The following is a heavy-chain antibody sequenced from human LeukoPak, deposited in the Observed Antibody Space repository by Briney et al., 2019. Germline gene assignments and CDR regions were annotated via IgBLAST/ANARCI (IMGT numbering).Heavy chain of an antibody. CDR3: SRGQSISAVAV. CDR1: GFSISSGHY. D-gene: IGHD6-13*01. Sequence: SETLSLTCTVSGFSISSGHYWGWTRQPPGKGLEWIASISHSGTTFCNPSLKSRVTISVDTSKNQFSLTVTSATAADTAVYYCSRGQSISAVAVWGQGTLVAVSS. J-gene: IGHJ4*02. CDR2: ISHSGTT. V-gene: IGHV4-38-2*02.